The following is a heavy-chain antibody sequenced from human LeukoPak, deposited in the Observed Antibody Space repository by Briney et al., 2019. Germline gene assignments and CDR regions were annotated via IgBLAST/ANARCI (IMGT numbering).Heavy chain of an antibody. D-gene: IGHD6-6*01. CDR1: GYTLTELS. Sequence: ASVKVSCKVSGYTLTELSMHWVRQAPGKGLEWMGGFDPEDGETIYAQKFQGRVTITRDTSTSTVYMELSSLRSDDTAVYYCARTAARRFDYWGQGTLVTVSS. J-gene: IGHJ4*02. V-gene: IGHV1-24*01. CDR3: ARTAARRFDY. CDR2: FDPEDGET.